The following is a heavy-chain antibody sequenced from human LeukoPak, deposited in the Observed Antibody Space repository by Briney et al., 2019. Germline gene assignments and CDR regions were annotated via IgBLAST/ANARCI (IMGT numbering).Heavy chain of an antibody. Sequence: SETLSLTCTVSGGSISSGNYYWSWIRQPPGKGLEWIGYIYFSGNTYYNPSLTSRATISVDTSKNQFSLKLNSVTAADTAVYFCIRVLLDYFDSNGYPDYWGQGTLVTVSS. D-gene: IGHD3-22*01. J-gene: IGHJ4*02. CDR3: IRVLLDYFDSNGYPDY. V-gene: IGHV4-30-4*01. CDR2: IYFSGNT. CDR1: GGSISSGNYY.